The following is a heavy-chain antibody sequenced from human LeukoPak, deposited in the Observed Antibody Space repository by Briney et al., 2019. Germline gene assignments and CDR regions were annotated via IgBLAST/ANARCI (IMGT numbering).Heavy chain of an antibody. Sequence: PGGSLRLSCAASGFTFSSYAMSWVRQAPGKGLEWVSAISGSGGSTYYADSVRGRFTISRDNSKNTLYLQMNSLRAEDTAVYYCAKDYYDSSGYSYFDYWGQGTLVTVSS. CDR3: AKDYYDSSGYSYFDY. J-gene: IGHJ4*02. V-gene: IGHV3-23*01. D-gene: IGHD3-22*01. CDR2: ISGSGGST. CDR1: GFTFSSYA.